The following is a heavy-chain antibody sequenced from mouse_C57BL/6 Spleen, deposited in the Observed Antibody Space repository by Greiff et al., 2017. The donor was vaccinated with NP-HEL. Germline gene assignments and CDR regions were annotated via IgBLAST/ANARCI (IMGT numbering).Heavy chain of an antibody. Sequence: EVKLVASGGGLVKPGGSLKLSCAASGFTFSDYGMHWVRQAPEKGLVLVAYISSGSSTIYYADTVKGRFTISRDNAKNTLFLQMTSLRSEDTAMYYCAREGPRAMDYWGQGTSVTVSS. CDR1: GFTFSDYG. V-gene: IGHV5-17*01. CDR2: ISSGSSTI. CDR3: AREGPRAMDY. J-gene: IGHJ4*01.